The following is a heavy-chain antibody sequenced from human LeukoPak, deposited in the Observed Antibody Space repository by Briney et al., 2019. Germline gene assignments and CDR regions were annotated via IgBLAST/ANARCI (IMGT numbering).Heavy chain of an antibody. Sequence: SGPALVKPTQTLTLTCTFSGSSLSSSEMCVSWIRQPPGKALEWLARIDWDDDKYYTTSLRSRLTISKDTSKNQVVLTMTNMDPADTATYYCARITMVRGVIVIFDFWGQGTLVTVST. D-gene: IGHD3-10*01. V-gene: IGHV2-70*11. CDR3: ARITMVRGVIVIFDF. J-gene: IGHJ4*02. CDR1: GSSLSSSEMC. CDR2: IDWDDDK.